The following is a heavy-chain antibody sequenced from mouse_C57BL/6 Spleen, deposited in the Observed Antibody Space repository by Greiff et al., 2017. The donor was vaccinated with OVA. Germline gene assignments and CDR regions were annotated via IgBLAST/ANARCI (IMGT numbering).Heavy chain of an antibody. CDR2: ISSGGSYT. Sequence: EVKLEESGGDLVKPGGSLKLSCAASGFTFSSYGMSWVRQTPDKRLEWVATISSGGSYTYYPDSVKGRFTISRDNAKNTLYLQMSSLKSEDTAMYYCARRSSGLAWFAYGGQGTLVTVSA. CDR1: GFTFSSYG. V-gene: IGHV5-6*02. D-gene: IGHD3-2*02. J-gene: IGHJ3*01. CDR3: ARRSSGLAWFAY.